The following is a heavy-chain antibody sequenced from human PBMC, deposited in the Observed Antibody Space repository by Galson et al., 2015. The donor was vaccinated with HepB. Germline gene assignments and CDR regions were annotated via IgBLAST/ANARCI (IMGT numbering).Heavy chain of an antibody. V-gene: IGHV1-69*13. CDR2: IIPIFGTA. Sequence: SVKVSCKASGGTFSSYAISWVRQAPGQGLEWMGGIIPIFGTANYAQKFQGRVTITADESTSTAYMELSSLRSEDTAVYYCARGSQNYDFWSGLSGVLDYWGQGTLVTVSS. CDR3: ARGSQNYDFWSGLSGVLDY. D-gene: IGHD3-3*01. CDR1: GGTFSSYA. J-gene: IGHJ4*02.